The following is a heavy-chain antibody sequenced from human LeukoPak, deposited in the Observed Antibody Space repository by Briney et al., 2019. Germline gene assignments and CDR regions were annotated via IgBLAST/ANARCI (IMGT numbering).Heavy chain of an antibody. J-gene: IGHJ4*02. D-gene: IGHD7-27*01. Sequence: GGSLRLSCAASGFTFSSYTMSWVRQAPGKGLEWVSTITTSDGNTYYADSVKGRFTVSRDNSKNTLFLQMNSLRAEDTAVYYCAKDGGLWVSAHWGDSWGRGTLVTVS. CDR1: GFTFSSYT. CDR2: ITTSDGNT. CDR3: AKDGGLWVSAHWGDS. V-gene: IGHV3-23*01.